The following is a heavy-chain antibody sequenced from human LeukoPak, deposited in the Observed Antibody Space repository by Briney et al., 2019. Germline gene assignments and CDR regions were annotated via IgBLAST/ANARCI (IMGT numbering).Heavy chain of an antibody. CDR2: INQDGRDK. CDR1: GFTFSGYW. Sequence: GGSLRLSCAASGFTFSGYWMTWVRRAPGKGLEWVAKINQDGRDKYYVDSVKGRFTISRDAKNSLFLQMNSLRAEDTAVYFCARDYYGSGSYFDYWGQEPWSPSPQ. J-gene: IGHJ4*01. CDR3: ARDYYGSGSYFDY. D-gene: IGHD3-10*01. V-gene: IGHV3-7*05.